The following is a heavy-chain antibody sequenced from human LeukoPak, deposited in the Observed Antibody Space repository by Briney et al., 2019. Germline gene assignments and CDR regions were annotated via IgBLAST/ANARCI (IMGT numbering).Heavy chain of an antibody. D-gene: IGHD3-9*01. J-gene: IGHJ4*02. CDR3: ARSLIDYDILTGYYESHYFDY. Sequence: PGGSLRLSCAASGFTLSSYSMNWVRQAPGKGLEWVSSISSRSSHIYYADSVKGRFTICRDNAKNSLYLQMNSLRAEDTAVYYCARSLIDYDILTGYYESHYFDYWGQGTLVTVSS. CDR1: GFTLSSYS. V-gene: IGHV3-21*01. CDR2: ISSRSSHI.